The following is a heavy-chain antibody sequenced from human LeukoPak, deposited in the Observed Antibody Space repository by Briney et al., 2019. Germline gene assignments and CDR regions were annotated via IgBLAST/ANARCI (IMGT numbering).Heavy chain of an antibody. CDR1: GFTFRRHW. J-gene: IGHJ6*02. CDR3: VRVLPTAMRDAMDV. D-gene: IGHD2-2*01. V-gene: IGHV3-53*01. Sequence: GGSLRLSCAASGFTFRRHWMHWVRQAPGKGLEWVSIIYSGGNTYYADSVKGLFTISRDNSKNTLYLQMNSLRAEDTAIYYCVRVLPTAMRDAMDVWGQGTTVTVSS. CDR2: IYSGGNT.